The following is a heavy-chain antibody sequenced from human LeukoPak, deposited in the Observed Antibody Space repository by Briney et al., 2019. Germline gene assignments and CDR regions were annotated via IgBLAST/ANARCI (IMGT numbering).Heavy chain of an antibody. CDR3: ARHESRTWTDAFDI. D-gene: IGHD3/OR15-3a*01. CDR2: INHSGST. Sequence: PSETLSLTCAVYGGSFSGYYWSWIRQPPGKGLEWIGEINHSGSTNYNPSLKSRVTISVDTSKNQFSLKLSSVTAADTAVYYCARHESRTWTDAFDIWGQGTMVTVSS. J-gene: IGHJ3*02. V-gene: IGHV4-34*01. CDR1: GGSFSGYY.